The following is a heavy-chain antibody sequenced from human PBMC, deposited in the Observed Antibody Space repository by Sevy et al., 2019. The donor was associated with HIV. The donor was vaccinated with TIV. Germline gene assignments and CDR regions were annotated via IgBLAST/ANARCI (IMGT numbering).Heavy chain of an antibody. CDR1: GFTFSSYA. D-gene: IGHD4-17*01. Sequence: GGSLRLSCAASGFTFSSYAMSWVRQAPGKGLEWVSAISGSGGSTYYADSVKGRFTISRDNSKNTLYLQMNSLRAEDTAVYYCAKDPIKTHGGHNYYYYYMDVWGKGTTVTVSS. CDR3: AKDPIKTHGGHNYYYYYMDV. V-gene: IGHV3-23*01. J-gene: IGHJ6*03. CDR2: ISGSGGST.